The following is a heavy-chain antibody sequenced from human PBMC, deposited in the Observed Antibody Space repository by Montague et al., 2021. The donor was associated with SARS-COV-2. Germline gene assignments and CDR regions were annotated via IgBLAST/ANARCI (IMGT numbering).Heavy chain of an antibody. Sequence: SETLSLTCTVSGGSISSYYWSWIRQPPGKGLELIGYIYYSGSTNYNPSLKSRVTISVDTSKNQFSLKLSSVTAADTAVYYCARQPVLRYFDWLSAAYGMDVWGQGTTVTVSS. V-gene: IGHV4-59*08. CDR1: GGSISSYY. J-gene: IGHJ6*02. CDR2: IYYSGST. D-gene: IGHD3-9*01. CDR3: ARQPVLRYFDWLSAAYGMDV.